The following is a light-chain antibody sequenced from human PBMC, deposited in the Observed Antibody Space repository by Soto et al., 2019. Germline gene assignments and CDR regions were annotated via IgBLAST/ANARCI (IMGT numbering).Light chain of an antibody. CDR1: NSNIGNNP. J-gene: IGLJ3*02. V-gene: IGLV1-44*01. CDR2: NNN. Sequence: QSVLTQPPSASGTPGQRVTFSCSGDNSNIGNNPLNWYQQLPGTDPKLLIYNNNQRPSGVPDRFSGSKSGTSASLAISGLQSEDEADYYCATWDDSLNAWVFGGGTKVTVL. CDR3: ATWDDSLNAWV.